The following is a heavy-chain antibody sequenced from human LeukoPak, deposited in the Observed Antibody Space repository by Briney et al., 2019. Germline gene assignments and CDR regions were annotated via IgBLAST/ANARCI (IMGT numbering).Heavy chain of an antibody. Sequence: GGSLRLSCAASGFTFSSYWMHWVRQAPGKGLVWVSRINSDGSSTSYADSVKGRFTISRDNAKNTLYLQMNSLRAEDTAVYYCASGGYSSGWYPILTHDYWGQGTLVTVSS. D-gene: IGHD6-19*01. V-gene: IGHV3-74*01. CDR3: ASGGYSSGWYPILTHDY. J-gene: IGHJ4*02. CDR1: GFTFSSYW. CDR2: INSDGSST.